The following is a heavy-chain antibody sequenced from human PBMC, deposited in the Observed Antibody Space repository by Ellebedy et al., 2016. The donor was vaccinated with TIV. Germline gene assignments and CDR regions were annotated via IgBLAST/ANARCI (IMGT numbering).Heavy chain of an antibody. Sequence: AASVKVSCKVSGGTFSSYGVSWVRQDPGQGLEWMGGIIHISGATDYAQEFQGRVTITADEATSTVYMELSSLRSEDTAVYYCTRDPWSRRSPTKYYYYGMDVWGQGTTVTVSS. J-gene: IGHJ6*02. D-gene: IGHD2-8*01. CDR2: IIHISGAT. V-gene: IGHV1-69*13. CDR1: GGTFSSYG. CDR3: TRDPWSRRSPTKYYYYGMDV.